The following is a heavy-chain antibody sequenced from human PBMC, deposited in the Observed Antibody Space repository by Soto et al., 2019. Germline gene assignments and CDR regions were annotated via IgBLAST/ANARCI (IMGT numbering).Heavy chain of an antibody. D-gene: IGHD3-9*01. CDR3: ARDMTGADDY. Sequence: VHLVESGGGLVQSGGSLRLSCAACGFTFSEYWFLWVRQAPGKGLMWVSRIDPYDTGITYADSVKGRFTISRDNARNTLYLQMDSLTAEDTAVYYCARDMTGADDYLGQGTLVTVSS. V-gene: IGHV3-74*01. CDR2: IDPYDTGI. J-gene: IGHJ4*02. CDR1: GFTFSEYW.